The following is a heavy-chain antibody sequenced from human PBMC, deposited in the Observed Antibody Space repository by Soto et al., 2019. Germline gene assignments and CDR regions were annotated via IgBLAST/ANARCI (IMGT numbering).Heavy chain of an antibody. D-gene: IGHD2-2*01. J-gene: IGHJ4*02. CDR2: ISGSGST. CDR1: GFTFSTYA. Sequence: EVQLLESGGGLVQPGGSLRLSCTASGFTFSTYAMSWVRQAPGKGLEWVSTISGSGSTYYADSVKGRFTISRDSSKNTLYLERNSLRAEDTPVYYCAKDKGGRYCSRTSCLYSFDYWGQGTLVTVSS. V-gene: IGHV3-23*01. CDR3: AKDKGGRYCSRTSCLYSFDY.